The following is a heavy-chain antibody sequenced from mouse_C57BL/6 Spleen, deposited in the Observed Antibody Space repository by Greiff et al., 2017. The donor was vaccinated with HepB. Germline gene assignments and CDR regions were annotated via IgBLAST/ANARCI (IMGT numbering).Heavy chain of an antibody. CDR1: GFTFSSYG. CDR3: ARQSPDYYGSSFDY. CDR2: ISSGGSYN. Sequence: EVQLQESGGDLVKPGGSLKLSCAASGFTFSSYGMSWVRQTPDKRLEWVATISSGGSYNYYPDSVKGRFTISRDNAKNTLYLQMSSLKSEDTAMYYCARQSPDYYGSSFDYWGQGTTLTVSS. J-gene: IGHJ2*01. D-gene: IGHD1-1*01. V-gene: IGHV5-6*01.